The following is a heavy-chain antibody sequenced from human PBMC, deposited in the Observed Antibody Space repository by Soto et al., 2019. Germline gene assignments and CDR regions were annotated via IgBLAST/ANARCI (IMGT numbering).Heavy chain of an antibody. D-gene: IGHD3-16*01. J-gene: IGHJ4*02. CDR3: ARVTFGGGIIPFAL. CDR2: IHHSGSP. V-gene: IGHV4-4*02. Sequence: QVQLQESGPGLVRPSETLSLTCTVSGVSLTTTSWWPWVRQPPGKGLEWIGEIHHSGSPNYSPYLKNRVIISIDKSKNQFSLRLTSVTAADTAIYYCARVTFGGGIIPFALWGQGTLVPVSS. CDR1: GVSLTTTSW.